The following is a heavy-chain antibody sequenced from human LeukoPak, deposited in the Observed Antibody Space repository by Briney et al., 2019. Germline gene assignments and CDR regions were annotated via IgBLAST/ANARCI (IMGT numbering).Heavy chain of an antibody. D-gene: IGHD2-21*02. Sequence: GGSLRLSCAASGFTVSSNYMAWVRQAPGKGLERVSIIYSNGDTYYADYVKGRFTISRDNSKNTLYLQMKSLTAEDTAVYYCARDNFNPSCGGDCYSGLGYWGQGTLVTVSS. CDR2: IYSNGDT. CDR1: GFTVSSNY. CDR3: ARDNFNPSCGGDCYSGLGY. V-gene: IGHV3-53*01. J-gene: IGHJ4*02.